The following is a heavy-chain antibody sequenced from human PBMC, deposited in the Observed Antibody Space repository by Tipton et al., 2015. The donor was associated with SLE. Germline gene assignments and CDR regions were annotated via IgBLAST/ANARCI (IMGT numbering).Heavy chain of an antibody. Sequence: TLSLTCTVSGGSVNTGNCYWTWIRQHPGKGPEWIGFIYHTGTTYYNPSLEGRVRMSLGTSENVFSLRLTSVTPADTAVYYCARDSGFYQQLDSWGQGALVTVSS. CDR2: IYHTGTT. D-gene: IGHD2-2*01. CDR3: ARDSGFYQQLDS. CDR1: GGSVNTGNCY. V-gene: IGHV4-31*03. J-gene: IGHJ5*01.